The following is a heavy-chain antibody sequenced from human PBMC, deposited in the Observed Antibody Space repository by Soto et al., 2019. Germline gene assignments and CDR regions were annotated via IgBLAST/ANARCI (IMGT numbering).Heavy chain of an antibody. CDR2: INAGNGNT. CDR1: GYTFTSYA. J-gene: IGHJ4*02. V-gene: IGHV1-3*05. Sequence: QVQLVQSGAEEKKPGASVKVSCKASGYTFTSYAMHWVRQAPGQRLEWMGWINAGNGNTKYSQKFQGRVTITXXTXAXXAYMELSSLRSEDTAVYYCARNSPWDYDSSGYYPDWGQGTLVTVSS. D-gene: IGHD3-22*01. CDR3: ARNSPWDYDSSGYYPD.